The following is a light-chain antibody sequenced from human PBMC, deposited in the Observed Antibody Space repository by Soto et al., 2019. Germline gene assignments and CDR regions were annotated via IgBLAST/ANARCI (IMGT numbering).Light chain of an antibody. CDR2: DVN. J-gene: IGLJ1*01. V-gene: IGLV2-14*03. Sequence: QSVLTQPASVSGSLGQSIAISCTGTSVDVGGFEYVSWYQQHPGKVPKLMIYDVNNRPSGVANRFSGSTSGNTASLTISGLQAEDEADYFCSSYTSSNTYVFGTGTKVTV. CDR3: SSYTSSNTYV. CDR1: SVDVGGFEY.